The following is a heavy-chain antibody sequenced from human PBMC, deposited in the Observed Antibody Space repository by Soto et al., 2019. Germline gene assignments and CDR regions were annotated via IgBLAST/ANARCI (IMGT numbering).Heavy chain of an antibody. Sequence: QVQLVESGGGVVQPGRSLRLSCAASGFTFSSYAMHWVRQAPGKGLEWVAVISYDGSNKYYADSVKGRFTISRDNSKNTLYLQLNSLRAEDTAGYYCARDEKGYSSSWDIDYWGQGTLVTVSS. CDR3: ARDEKGYSSSWDIDY. CDR2: ISYDGSNK. V-gene: IGHV3-30-3*01. J-gene: IGHJ4*02. CDR1: GFTFSSYA. D-gene: IGHD6-13*01.